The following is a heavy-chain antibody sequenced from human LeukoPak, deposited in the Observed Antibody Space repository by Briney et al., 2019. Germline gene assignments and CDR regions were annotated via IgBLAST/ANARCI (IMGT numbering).Heavy chain of an antibody. V-gene: IGHV1-2*06. Sequence: GASVKLSCKASGYTFTGYYMHWVRQAPGQGLEWMGRINPNSGATNYAQKFQGRVTMTRDTSISTAYMELSRLRSDATAVYYCASVAVAGSWGNFDYWGQGTLVTVSS. J-gene: IGHJ4*02. D-gene: IGHD6-19*01. CDR3: ASVAVAGSWGNFDY. CDR2: INPNSGAT. CDR1: GYTFTGYY.